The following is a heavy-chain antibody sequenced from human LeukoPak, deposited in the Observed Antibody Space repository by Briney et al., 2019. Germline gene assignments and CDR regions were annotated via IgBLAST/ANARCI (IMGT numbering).Heavy chain of an antibody. CDR2: ISGYNAHT. V-gene: IGHV1-18*01. Sequence: ASVKVSYKASGYTFTSYGINWVRQAPGQGLEWMGWISGYNAHTNYAQKLQGRVTMTTDTSTSTAYMELRSLRSDDTAVYYCARVPLAYSYGYVDYWGQGTLVTVSS. J-gene: IGHJ4*02. D-gene: IGHD5-18*01. CDR1: GYTFTSYG. CDR3: ARVPLAYSYGYVDY.